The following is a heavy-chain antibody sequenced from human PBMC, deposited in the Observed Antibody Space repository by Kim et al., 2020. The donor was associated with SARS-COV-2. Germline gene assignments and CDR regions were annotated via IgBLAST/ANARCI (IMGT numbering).Heavy chain of an antibody. J-gene: IGHJ6*02. CDR1: GGSISSSSYY. CDR2: IYYSGST. V-gene: IGHV4-39*02. D-gene: IGHD3-10*01. Sequence: SETLSLTCTVSGGSISSSSYYWGWIRQPPGKGLEWIGGIYYSGSTYYNPYLKSRVTISVDTFKNQFSLKLSSVTAADTAVYYCARDTVRGGYYYYGMDVWGQGTTVTASS. CDR3: ARDTVRGGYYYYGMDV.